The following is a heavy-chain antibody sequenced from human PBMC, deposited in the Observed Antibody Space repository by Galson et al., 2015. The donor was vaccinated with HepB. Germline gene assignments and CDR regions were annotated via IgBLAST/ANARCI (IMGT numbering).Heavy chain of an antibody. J-gene: IGHJ4*02. CDR1: GYTFTSYG. CDR2: INPNSGGT. Sequence: SVKVSCKASGYTFTSYGISWVRQAPGQGLEWMEWINPNSGGTNYAQKFQGRVTMTRDTSISTAYMELSRLRSDDTAVYYCARDLEYYYDSSGYYYAVDYWGQGTLVTVSS. CDR3: ARDLEYYYDSSGYYYAVDY. D-gene: IGHD3-22*01. V-gene: IGHV1-2*02.